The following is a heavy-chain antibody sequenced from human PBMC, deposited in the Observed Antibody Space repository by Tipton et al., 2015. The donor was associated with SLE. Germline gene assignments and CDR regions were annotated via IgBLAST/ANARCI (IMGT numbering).Heavy chain of an antibody. CDR2: MNHGGST. J-gene: IGHJ3*02. V-gene: IGHV4-34*01. CDR3: ARVEYSGSLGAFDI. Sequence: TLSLTCAVYGGSFSAYYWSWIRQPPGKGLEWIGEMNHGGSTNYNPPLKSRVTISVDTSKNQFSLKLSSVTAADTAVYYCARVEYSGSLGAFDIWGQGTVVAVS. D-gene: IGHD1-26*01. CDR1: GGSFSAYY.